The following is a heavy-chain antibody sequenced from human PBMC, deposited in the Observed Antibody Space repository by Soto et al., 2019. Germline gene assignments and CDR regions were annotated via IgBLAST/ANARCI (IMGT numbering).Heavy chain of an antibody. V-gene: IGHV5-10-1*01. CDR1: GYSFTSYW. D-gene: IGHD3-10*01. CDR3: ARSFGASDYFDS. Sequence: ISCQGSGYSFTSYWISWVRQMPGKGLEWMGRIDPSDFDSDYSPSFQGRVTISIDRSISTAYLQWSSLKASDTAMYYCARSFGASDYFDSWGQRTLVTVSA. CDR2: IDPSDFDS. J-gene: IGHJ4*02.